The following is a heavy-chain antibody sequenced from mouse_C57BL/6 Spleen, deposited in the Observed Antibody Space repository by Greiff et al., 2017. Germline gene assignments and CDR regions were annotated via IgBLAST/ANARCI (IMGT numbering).Heavy chain of an antibody. Sequence: QVQLKQPGAELVRPGSSVKLSCKASGYTFTSYWMHWVKQRPIQGLEWIGNIDPSDSETHYNQKFKDKATLTVDKSSSTAYMQLSSLTSEDSAGYYCAKGDGYHYYAMDYWGQGTSVTVSS. CDR2: IDPSDSET. D-gene: IGHD2-3*01. J-gene: IGHJ4*01. CDR1: GYTFTSYW. CDR3: AKGDGYHYYAMDY. V-gene: IGHV1-52*01.